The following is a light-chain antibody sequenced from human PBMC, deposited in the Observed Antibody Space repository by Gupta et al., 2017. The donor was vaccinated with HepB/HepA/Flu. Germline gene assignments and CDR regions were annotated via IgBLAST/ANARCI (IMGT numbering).Light chain of an antibody. J-gene: IGKJ3*01. CDR2: GAS. CDR3: QQYASSPFT. Sequence: EIVLLQSPGTLSLSPGERATPSCRASQSVSSSYLAWYQQKPGQTPRLLIYGASRRATGVPDRLSGSGSGTDFTLTIIRLEPEDFAVYYCQQYASSPFTFGPGTKVDIK. CDR1: QSVSSSY. V-gene: IGKV3-20*01.